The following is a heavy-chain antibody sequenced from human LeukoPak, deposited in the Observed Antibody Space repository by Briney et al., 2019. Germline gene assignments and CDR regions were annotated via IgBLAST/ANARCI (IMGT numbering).Heavy chain of an antibody. Sequence: GGSLRLSCAASGLTFSSYWMSWVRQAPGKGLEWVANIKQDGSDKYYVDSVKGRFTISRDNAKNSLYLQVNSLGVEDTAVHYCARDRAAGRPHFDYWGQGTLVTVSS. CDR1: GLTFSSYW. CDR3: ARDRAAGRPHFDY. J-gene: IGHJ4*02. V-gene: IGHV3-7*01. CDR2: IKQDGSDK. D-gene: IGHD6-13*01.